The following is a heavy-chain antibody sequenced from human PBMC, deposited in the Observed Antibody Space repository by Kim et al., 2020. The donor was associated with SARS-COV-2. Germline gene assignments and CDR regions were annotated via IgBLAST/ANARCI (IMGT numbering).Heavy chain of an antibody. CDR1: GGSISNYY. Sequence: SETLSLTCTVSGGSISNYYWSWIRQPPGKGLEWIGFIYYTGTTNYNSFLKSRVTISVDTSKNQFSLKLTSVTAADTAVYYCARYRYSGYDFDYWGQGALV. V-gene: IGHV4-59*08. CDR3: ARYRYSGYDFDY. J-gene: IGHJ4*02. CDR2: IYYTGTT. D-gene: IGHD5-12*01.